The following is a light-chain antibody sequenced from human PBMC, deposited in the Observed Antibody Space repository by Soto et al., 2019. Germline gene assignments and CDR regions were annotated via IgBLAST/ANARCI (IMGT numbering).Light chain of an antibody. Sequence: QSALAQPPSASGSRGQSVTIPCTGTSSDVGRYNYVSWYQQHPGKAPKLIIYEVTKRPSGVPDRFSGSKSGNTASLTVSGLQADDEADYYCSSYADSNDLVFGAGTKVTVL. J-gene: IGLJ1*01. CDR1: SSDVGRYNY. V-gene: IGLV2-8*01. CDR3: SSYADSNDLV. CDR2: EVT.